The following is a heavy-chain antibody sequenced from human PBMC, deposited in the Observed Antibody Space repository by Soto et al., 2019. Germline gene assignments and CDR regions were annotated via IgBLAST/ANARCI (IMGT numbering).Heavy chain of an antibody. D-gene: IGHD3-3*01. CDR2: INHSGST. CDR3: ARDDFWSGYDNFDY. Sequence: KPSETLSLTCAVYGGSFSGYYWSWIRQPPGKGLEWIGEINHSGSTNYNPSLKSRVTISVDTSKNQFSLKLSSVTAADTAVYYCARDDFWSGYDNFDYWGQGTLVTVSS. CDR1: GGSFSGYY. V-gene: IGHV4-34*01. J-gene: IGHJ4*02.